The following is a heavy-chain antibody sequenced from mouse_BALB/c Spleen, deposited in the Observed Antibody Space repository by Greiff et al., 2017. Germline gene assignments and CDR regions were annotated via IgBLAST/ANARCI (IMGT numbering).Heavy chain of an antibody. D-gene: IGHD2-4*01. Sequence: DVQLVESGGDLVKPGGSLKLSCAASGFTFSSYGMSWVRQTPDKRLEWVATISSGGSYTYYPDSVKGRFTISRDNAKNTLYLQMSSLKSEDTAMYYCARHYYDYDGFDYWGQGTTLTVSS. CDR3: ARHYYDYDGFDY. CDR1: GFTFSSYG. J-gene: IGHJ2*01. V-gene: IGHV5-6*01. CDR2: ISSGGSYT.